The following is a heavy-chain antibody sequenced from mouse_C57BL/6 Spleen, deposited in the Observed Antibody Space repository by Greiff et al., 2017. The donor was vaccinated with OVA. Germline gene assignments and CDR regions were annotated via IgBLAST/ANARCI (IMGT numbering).Heavy chain of an antibody. J-gene: IGHJ2*01. CDR3: ARGYYDYDDY. D-gene: IGHD2-4*01. CDR1: GYAFSSSW. CDR2: IYPGDGDT. Sequence: QVQLKESGPELVKPGASVKISCTASGYAFSSSWMNWVKQRPGKGLEWIGRIYPGDGDTNYNGKFKGKATLTADKSSSTAYMQLSSLTSEDSAVYFCARGYYDYDDYWGQGTTLTVSS. V-gene: IGHV1-82*01.